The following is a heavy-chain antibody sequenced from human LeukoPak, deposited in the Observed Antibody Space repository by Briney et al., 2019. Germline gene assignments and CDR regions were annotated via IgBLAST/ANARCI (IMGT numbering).Heavy chain of an antibody. CDR3: ARVKLCSGGSCYPWFNWFDP. CDR1: GGTFSSYA. V-gene: IGHV1-69*13. CDR2: IILIFGTA. J-gene: IGHJ5*02. D-gene: IGHD2-15*01. Sequence: ASVKVSCKASGGTFSSYAISWVRQAPGQGLEWMGGIILIFGTANYAQKFQGRVTIAADESTSTAYMELSSLRSEDTAVYYCARVKLCSGGSCYPWFNWFDPWGQGTLVTVSS.